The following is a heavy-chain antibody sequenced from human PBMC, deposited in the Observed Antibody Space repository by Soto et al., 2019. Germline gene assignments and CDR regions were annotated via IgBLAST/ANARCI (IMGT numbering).Heavy chain of an antibody. V-gene: IGHV4-30-4*01. CDR1: GGSISSGDYY. CDR3: ARAPSYGDLRN. Sequence: SETLSLTCTVSGGSISSGDYYWSWIRQPPGKGLEWIGYIYYSGSTYYNPSLKSRVTISVDTSKNQLSLKLSSVTAAYTAVYYCARAPSYGDLRNWGQGTLVTVSS. D-gene: IGHD4-17*01. J-gene: IGHJ4*02. CDR2: IYYSGST.